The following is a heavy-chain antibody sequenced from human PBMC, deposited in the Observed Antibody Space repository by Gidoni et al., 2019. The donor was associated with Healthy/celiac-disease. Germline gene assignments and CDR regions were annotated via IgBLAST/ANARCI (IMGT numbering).Heavy chain of an antibody. V-gene: IGHV3-33*01. CDR3: ARYRAYYYGSGSYLSY. CDR2: IWYEGSNK. J-gene: IGHJ4*02. D-gene: IGHD3-10*01. Sequence: QVPLVESGGGVVQPGRSLRLSCAAAGFTFSSYGRHWVRQAPGKGLEWVAVIWYEGSNKYYAYSVKGRFTISRDNSKNTLYLQMNSLRAEDTAVYYCARYRAYYYGSGSYLSYWGQGTLVTVSS. CDR1: GFTFSSYG.